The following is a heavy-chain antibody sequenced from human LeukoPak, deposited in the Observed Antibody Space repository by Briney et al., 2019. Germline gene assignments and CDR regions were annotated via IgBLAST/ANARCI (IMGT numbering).Heavy chain of an antibody. Sequence: KPGGSLRLSCAASGFSFSDAWMSWVRQIPGKGLEWVGRIESKTDGGTTDYAAPVKGRFTISRDDSTTTLYLQMNSLKSEDTAVYYCTTYGSGRKFDYWGQGILVTVSS. D-gene: IGHD3-10*01. V-gene: IGHV3-15*04. J-gene: IGHJ4*02. CDR1: GFSFSDAW. CDR2: IESKTDGGTT. CDR3: TTYGSGRKFDY.